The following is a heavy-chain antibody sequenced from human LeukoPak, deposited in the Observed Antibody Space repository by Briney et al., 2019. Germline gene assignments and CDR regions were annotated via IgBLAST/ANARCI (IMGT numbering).Heavy chain of an antibody. Sequence: SETLSLTCAVYGGSFSGYYWSWIRQPPGKGLEWIGEINHSGSTNYNPSLKSRVTISVDTSKNQFSLKLSSVTAADTAVYYCARDSIAVAGTYYFDYWGQGTLVTVSS. D-gene: IGHD6-19*01. CDR3: ARDSIAVAGTYYFDY. J-gene: IGHJ4*02. CDR2: INHSGST. CDR1: GGSFSGYY. V-gene: IGHV4-34*01.